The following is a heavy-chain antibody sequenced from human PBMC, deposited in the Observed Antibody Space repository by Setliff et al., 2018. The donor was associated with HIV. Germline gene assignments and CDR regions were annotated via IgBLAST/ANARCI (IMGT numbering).Heavy chain of an antibody. Sequence: GSLRLSCAASGFTFSKYWMSWVRQGPGKGLEWVANIKQDGSEKHYVGSVKGRFTISRDNDKKLLILQMNSLAAEDMAVYYCARDYWGNSYFDYWGQGTRVTVSS. CDR1: GFTFSKYW. CDR3: ARDYWGNSYFDY. V-gene: IGHV3-7*03. J-gene: IGHJ4*02. CDR2: IKQDGSEK. D-gene: IGHD3-16*01.